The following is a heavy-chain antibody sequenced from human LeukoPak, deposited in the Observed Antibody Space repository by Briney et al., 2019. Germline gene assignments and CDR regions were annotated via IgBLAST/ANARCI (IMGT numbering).Heavy chain of an antibody. J-gene: IGHJ6*02. Sequence: ASVKVSCKASGYTFTSYAMNWVRQAPRQGLEWMGWINTNTGNPTYAQGFTGRFVFSLDTSVSTAYLQISSLKAEDTAVYYCARDRSIAAAGSTGYSSGWYDVWGQGTTVTVSS. CDR2: INTNTGNP. CDR1: GYTFTSYA. D-gene: IGHD6-19*01. CDR3: ARDRSIAAAGSTGYSSGWYDV. V-gene: IGHV7-4-1*02.